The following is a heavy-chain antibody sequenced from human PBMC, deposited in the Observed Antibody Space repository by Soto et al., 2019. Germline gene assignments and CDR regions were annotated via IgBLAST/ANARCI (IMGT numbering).Heavy chain of an antibody. J-gene: IGHJ4*02. V-gene: IGHV4-59*01. Sequence: PSETLSLTCTVSGGSISSYYWSWIRQPPGKGLEWIGYIYYSGSTNYNPSLKSRVTISVDTSKNQFSLKLSSVTAADTAVYYCARVRESGYYRDPYYFDYWGQGTLVTVSS. CDR2: IYYSGST. D-gene: IGHD3-3*01. CDR1: GGSISSYY. CDR3: ARVRESGYYRDPYYFDY.